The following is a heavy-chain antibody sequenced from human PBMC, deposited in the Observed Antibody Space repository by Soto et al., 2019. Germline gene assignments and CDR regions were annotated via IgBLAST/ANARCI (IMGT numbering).Heavy chain of an antibody. CDR2: ISYDGSNK. CDR1: GFTFSDYG. CDR3: AKNHQRAPSRDGYNLIDY. V-gene: IGHV3-30*18. J-gene: IGHJ4*02. Sequence: PGGSLRLSCAASGFTFSDYGMHWFRQAPGKGLEWVAVISYDGSNKYYADFVKGRFTISRDNSKNTLYLQMDSLRAEDTAVYYCAKNHQRAPSRDGYNLIDYWGQGTLVTVSS. D-gene: IGHD5-12*01.